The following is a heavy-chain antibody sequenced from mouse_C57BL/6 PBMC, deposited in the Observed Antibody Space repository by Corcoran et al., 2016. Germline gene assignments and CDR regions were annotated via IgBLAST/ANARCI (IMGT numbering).Heavy chain of an antibody. CDR1: GYTFTDYY. J-gene: IGHJ2*01. Sequence: EVQLQQSGPELVKPGASVKISCKASGYTFTDYYMNWVKQSHGKSLEWIGDINPNNGGTSYNQKFKGKATLTVDKSSSTAYMELRSLTSEDSAVDYCERLRDYFDYWGQGTTLTVSS. V-gene: IGHV1-26*01. CDR2: INPNNGGT. CDR3: ERLRDYFDY.